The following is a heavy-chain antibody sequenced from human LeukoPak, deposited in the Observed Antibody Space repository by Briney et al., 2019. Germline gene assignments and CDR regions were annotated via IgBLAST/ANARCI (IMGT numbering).Heavy chain of an antibody. CDR1: GYTFTSYA. Sequence: ASVKVSCKASGYTFTSYAMNWVRQAPGQGLEWMGWINTNTGNPTYAQGFTGRFVFSLDTPVSTAYLQISSLKAEDTAVYYCARDLIRGVRGVNGYWGQGTLVTVSS. J-gene: IGHJ4*02. CDR2: INTNTGNP. D-gene: IGHD3-10*01. V-gene: IGHV7-4-1*02. CDR3: ARDLIRGVRGVNGY.